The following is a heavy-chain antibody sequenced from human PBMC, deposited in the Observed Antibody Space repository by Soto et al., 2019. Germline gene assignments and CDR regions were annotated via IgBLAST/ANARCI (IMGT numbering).Heavy chain of an antibody. CDR1: GGTFSSSA. D-gene: IGHD6-13*01. V-gene: IGHV1-69*06. CDR3: ARSHIAAADHHAFYS. CDR2: IITIFGTA. Sequence: ASVKVSCKASGGTFSSSAISWVRQAPGQGLEWMGGIITIFGTANYAQKFQGRVTITADKSTSTPYMELSSLRSVDTAVYYYARSHIAAADHHAFYSWRRERMGTVAS. J-gene: IGHJ3*02.